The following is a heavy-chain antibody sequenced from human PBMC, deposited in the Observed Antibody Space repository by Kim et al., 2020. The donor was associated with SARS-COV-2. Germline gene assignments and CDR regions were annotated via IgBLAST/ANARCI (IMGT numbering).Heavy chain of an antibody. Sequence: GGSLRLSCAASGFTFSSYAMTWVRQAPGKGLEWVSVIYSGGTSTYYADSVKGRFTISRDNSKNTLYLQMNSLRAEDTAVYYCAKGKDTHVLRFGEPTPPLFDYWGQGTLVTVSS. D-gene: IGHD3-10*01. CDR2: IYSGGTST. CDR3: AKGKDTHVLRFGEPTPPLFDY. V-gene: IGHV3-23*03. CDR1: GFTFSSYA. J-gene: IGHJ4*02.